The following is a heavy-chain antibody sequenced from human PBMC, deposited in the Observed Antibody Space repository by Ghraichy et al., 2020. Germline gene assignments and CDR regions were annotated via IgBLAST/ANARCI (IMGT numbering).Heavy chain of an antibody. CDR1: GGSISSGYYY. V-gene: IGHV4-30-4*01. J-gene: IGHJ5*02. CDR3: ARGSDSYGDNESWFDP. Sequence: SETLSLTCTVSGGSISSGYYYWSWVRRPPGKGLEWIGSISYSGSIYYNPSLKSRLTISVDTSENQFSLRLTSVTAADTAVYHCARGSDSYGDNESWFDPWGQGTLVTVSS. CDR2: ISYSGSI. D-gene: IGHD4-17*01.